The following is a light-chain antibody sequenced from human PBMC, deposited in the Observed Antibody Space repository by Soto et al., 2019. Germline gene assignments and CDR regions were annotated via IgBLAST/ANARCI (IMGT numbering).Light chain of an antibody. CDR1: QSISIY. V-gene: IGKV1-39*01. CDR3: QQTYTIPPT. Sequence: DIQMTQSLSSLSASVGDRVTITCRATQSISIYLNWYQQKPGRAPHALIYAASSLQSGVPSRFSGSGSGTDFTLTISSLQPEDFATYYCQQTYTIPPTFGQGTKVDIK. CDR2: AAS. J-gene: IGKJ1*01.